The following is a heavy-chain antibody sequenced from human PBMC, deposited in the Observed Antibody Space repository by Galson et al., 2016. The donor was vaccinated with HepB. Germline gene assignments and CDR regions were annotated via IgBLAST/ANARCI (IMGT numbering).Heavy chain of an antibody. J-gene: IGHJ4*02. CDR2: IRSKRNNYIT. CDR3: ARMANGADSD. Sequence: SLRLSCAASGFTFSDHYMDWVRQAPGKGLEWVGRIRSKRNNYITEYAASVIGRFTISRDDSRNSVDLQMNTLKTEDTAVYYCARMANGADSDWGQGTLVTVSS. D-gene: IGHD2-8*01. V-gene: IGHV3-72*01. CDR1: GFTFSDHY.